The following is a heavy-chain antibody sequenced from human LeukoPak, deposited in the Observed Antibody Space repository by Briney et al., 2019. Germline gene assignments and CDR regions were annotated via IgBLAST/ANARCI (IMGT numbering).Heavy chain of an antibody. D-gene: IGHD5-24*01. V-gene: IGHV3-21*01. Sequence: GGSLRLSCAASGFTVSSDYMSWVRQAPGKGLGWVSSISSSSSYIYFANSVRGRFTIYRDNAKNSLYLQMNSLRAEDTAVYYCAKDSPSRTATTEVPVDYWGQGTLVTASS. J-gene: IGHJ4*02. CDR3: AKDSPSRTATTEVPVDY. CDR2: ISSSSSYI. CDR1: GFTVSSDY.